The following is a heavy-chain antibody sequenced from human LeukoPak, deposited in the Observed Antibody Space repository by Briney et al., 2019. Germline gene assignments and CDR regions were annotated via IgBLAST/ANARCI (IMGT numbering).Heavy chain of an antibody. D-gene: IGHD3-10*01. CDR2: INHSGST. CDR1: GGSFSGYY. V-gene: IGHV4-34*01. J-gene: IGHJ4*02. CDR3: ARRDYYGTGSKHFDY. Sequence: SETLSLACAVYGGSFSGYYWSWIRQPPGKGLEWIGEINHSGSTNYNPSLKSRVTISVDKSKNQFSLKLSSVTAADTAVYYCARRDYYGTGSKHFDYWGQGTLVTVSS.